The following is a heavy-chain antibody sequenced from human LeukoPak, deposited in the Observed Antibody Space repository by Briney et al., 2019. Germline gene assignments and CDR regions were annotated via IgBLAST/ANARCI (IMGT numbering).Heavy chain of an antibody. Sequence: ASVKVSCKASGYTFTGYYMHWVRQAPGQGLEWMGWIDPNSGGTNYAQKFQGRVTMTRDTSISTAYMELSRLRSDDTAVYYCARAPLPGRLRWTYYYYGTDVWGQGTTVTVSS. CDR1: GYTFTGYY. V-gene: IGHV1-2*02. CDR3: ARAPLPGRLRWTYYYYGTDV. J-gene: IGHJ6*02. CDR2: IDPNSGGT. D-gene: IGHD5-12*01.